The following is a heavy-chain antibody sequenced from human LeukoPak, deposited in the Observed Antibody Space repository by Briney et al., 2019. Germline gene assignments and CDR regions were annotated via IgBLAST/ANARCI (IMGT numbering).Heavy chain of an antibody. CDR3: AKDHGGAMIVVLISFFDY. CDR1: GFTFSNYA. D-gene: IGHD3-22*01. CDR2: ISGSGSST. V-gene: IGHV3-23*01. Sequence: PGGSLRLSCAASGFTFSNYAMSWVRQAPGKGLEWVSTISGSGSSTYYADFVKGGFTISRDNSKNTLYLQMNSLRAEDTAVYYCAKDHGGAMIVVLISFFDYWGQGTLVTVSS. J-gene: IGHJ4*02.